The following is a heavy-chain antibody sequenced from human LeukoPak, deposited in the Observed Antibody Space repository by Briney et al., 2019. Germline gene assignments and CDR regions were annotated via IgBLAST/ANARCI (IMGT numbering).Heavy chain of an antibody. V-gene: IGHV1-69*02. D-gene: IGHD5-12*01. Sequence: RPSVKVSCKASGGTFSSYSIRWVRQAPGQGLEWMGRIIPILGIANYAQKFQGRVTITADKSTSTAYMELSSLRSEDTAVYYCASLVVATISVGYFDYWGQGTLVTVSS. CDR2: IIPILGIA. J-gene: IGHJ4*02. CDR1: GGTFSSYS. CDR3: ASLVVATISVGYFDY.